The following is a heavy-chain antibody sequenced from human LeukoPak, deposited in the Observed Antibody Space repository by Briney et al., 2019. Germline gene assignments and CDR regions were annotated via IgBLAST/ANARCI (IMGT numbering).Heavy chain of an antibody. Sequence: SETLSLTCTVSGGSISSYQWSWIRQPPGKGLEWIGYMYYSGSTNYNPSLKSRVTISVDKSKNQFSLKLSSVTAADTAVYYCAREQQLVPYYYYGMDVWGQGTTVTVSS. J-gene: IGHJ6*02. V-gene: IGHV4-59*12. CDR2: MYYSGST. CDR1: GGSISSYQ. D-gene: IGHD6-13*01. CDR3: AREQQLVPYYYYGMDV.